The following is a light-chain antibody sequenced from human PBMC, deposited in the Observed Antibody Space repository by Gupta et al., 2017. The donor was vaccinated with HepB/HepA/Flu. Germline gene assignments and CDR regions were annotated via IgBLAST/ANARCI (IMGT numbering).Light chain of an antibody. Sequence: EIVMTQSPASLSVSPGERATLSCRASQSVDSNYLARYQQKPGQAPRLLIYGTSIRFTGVPARFSGSGSGTEFTLTISSLQSEDFAVYYCEQYNNWPFTFGQGTKLEIK. V-gene: IGKV3-15*01. CDR2: GTS. CDR3: EQYNNWPFT. CDR1: QSVDSN. J-gene: IGKJ2*01.